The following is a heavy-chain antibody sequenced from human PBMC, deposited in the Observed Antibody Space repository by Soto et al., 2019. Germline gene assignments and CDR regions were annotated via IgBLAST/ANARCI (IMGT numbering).Heavy chain of an antibody. J-gene: IGHJ6*02. CDR3: AGLFSGYDSYYYYGMDV. D-gene: IGHD5-12*01. CDR2: IYHSGST. V-gene: IGHV4-4*02. CDR1: GGSLSSSNW. Sequence: SETLSLTCAGWGGSLSSSNWRSWVRQPPGKGLEWIGEIYHSGSTNYNPSLKSRVTISVDKSKNQFSLKLSSVTAADTAVYYCAGLFSGYDSYYYYGMDVWGQGTTVTVS.